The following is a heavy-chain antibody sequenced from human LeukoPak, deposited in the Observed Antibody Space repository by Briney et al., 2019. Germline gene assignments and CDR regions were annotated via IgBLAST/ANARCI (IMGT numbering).Heavy chain of an antibody. V-gene: IGHV3-21*01. CDR3: ARDPSDSSGNWFDP. CDR2: ISSSSSYI. CDR1: GFTFSSYS. J-gene: IGHJ5*02. D-gene: IGHD6-19*01. Sequence: GGSLRLSCAASGFTFSSYSMNWVRQAPGKGLEWVSSISSSSSYIYYADSVKGRFTISRDNAKNSLHLQMNSLRAEDTAVYYCARDPSDSSGNWFDPWGQGTLVTVSS.